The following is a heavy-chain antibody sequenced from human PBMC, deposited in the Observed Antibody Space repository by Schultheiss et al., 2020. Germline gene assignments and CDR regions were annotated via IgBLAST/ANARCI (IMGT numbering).Heavy chain of an antibody. CDR3: ARGGTTGNWLDP. CDR2: IYTSGST. CDR1: GGSISSGGYS. Sequence: SETLSLTCAVSGGSISSGGYSWSWIRQPAGKGLEWIGRIYTSGSTNYNPSLKSRVTISVDTSKNQFSLKLSSVTAADTAVYYCARGGTTGNWLDPWGQGTLVTVSS. V-gene: IGHV4-61*02. D-gene: IGHD1-14*01. J-gene: IGHJ5*02.